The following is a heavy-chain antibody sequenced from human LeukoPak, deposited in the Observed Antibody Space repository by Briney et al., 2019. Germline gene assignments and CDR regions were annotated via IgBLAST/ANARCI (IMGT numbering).Heavy chain of an antibody. J-gene: IGHJ4*02. CDR1: AFTFSTYS. D-gene: IGHD6-19*01. V-gene: IGHV3-30-3*01. CDR3: ARGLRIAVAGNIDY. CDR2: ISYDGPNK. Sequence: GGSLRLSCAASAFTFSTYSMHWVRQAPGKGLEWVEAISYDGPNKNYADSVKGRFTISRDNSKNTLYLQMNSLRAEDTAVYYCARGLRIAVAGNIDYWGQGTLVTVSS.